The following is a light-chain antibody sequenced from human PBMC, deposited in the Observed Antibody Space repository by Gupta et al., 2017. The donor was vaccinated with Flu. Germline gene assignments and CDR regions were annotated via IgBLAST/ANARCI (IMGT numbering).Light chain of an antibody. CDR1: QNIDEW. CDR3: QQYFSYRS. CDR2: KAS. Sequence: DIRMTQSPSTLSASIGDTVTISCRASQNIDEWLAWYQLKPGKAPKLLIYKASTLENGVPSRFSGSGSGEKFTLTSKNRQRDDSAYYCWQQYFSYRSFGQGTKVEIK. V-gene: IGKV1-5*01. J-gene: IGKJ1*01.